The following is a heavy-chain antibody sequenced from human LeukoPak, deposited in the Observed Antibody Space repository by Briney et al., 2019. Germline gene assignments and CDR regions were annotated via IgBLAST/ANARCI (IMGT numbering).Heavy chain of an antibody. CDR2: ICGSGGST. J-gene: IGHJ5*02. D-gene: IGHD3-10*01. CDR1: GFTFSNYA. Sequence: GGSLRLSCAASGFTFSNYAMSWVRQATGKGLEWGADICGSGGSTYYADAVKGRFTISRDNSKNTLYLQMSSLRAEDTAVYYCARDYLCFGIDGDWFEPWGQGTLVIVSS. CDR3: ARDYLCFGIDGDWFEP. V-gene: IGHV3-23*01.